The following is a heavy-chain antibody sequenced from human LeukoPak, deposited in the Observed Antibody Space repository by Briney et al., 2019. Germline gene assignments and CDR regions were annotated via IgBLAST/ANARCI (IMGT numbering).Heavy chain of an antibody. J-gene: IGHJ4*02. CDR2: INPNSGGT. V-gene: IGHV1-2*02. Sequence: EASVKVSCKASGYTFTGYYMHWVRQAPGQGLEWMGWINPNSGGTNYAQKFQGRVTMTRDTSISTAYMELSRLRSDHTAVYYCARASRHEWLLVDFDYWGQGTLVTVSS. D-gene: IGHD3-3*01. CDR1: GYTFTGYY. CDR3: ARASRHEWLLVDFDY.